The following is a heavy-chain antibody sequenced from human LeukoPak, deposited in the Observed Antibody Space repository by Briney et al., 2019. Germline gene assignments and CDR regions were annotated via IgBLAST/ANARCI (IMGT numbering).Heavy chain of an antibody. CDR3: ATGAYFEY. J-gene: IGHJ4*02. CDR2: ISDTGAST. Sequence: GGSLRLSCAASGFTFSRYGMTWVRQAPGKGLEWVSTISDTGASTYYADSVKDRFTISRDSSKNTLYLQMSGLRAEDTAIYYCATGAYFEYWGQGALVTVSS. V-gene: IGHV3-23*01. CDR1: GFTFSRYG.